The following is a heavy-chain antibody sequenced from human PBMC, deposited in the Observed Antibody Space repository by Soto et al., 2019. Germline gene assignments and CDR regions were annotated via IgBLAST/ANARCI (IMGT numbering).Heavy chain of an antibody. V-gene: IGHV3-11*01. J-gene: IGHJ3*02. CDR3: AKVYYIGIAAADAFAI. D-gene: IGHD6-13*01. Sequence: GGSLRLSCAASGFTFSDYYMSWIRQAPGKGLEWVSYISSSGSTIYYADSVKGRFTISRDNAKNSLYLQMNSLRAEDTAVYYCAKVYYIGIAAADAFAIWGQGTMVTVSS. CDR2: ISSSGSTI. CDR1: GFTFSDYY.